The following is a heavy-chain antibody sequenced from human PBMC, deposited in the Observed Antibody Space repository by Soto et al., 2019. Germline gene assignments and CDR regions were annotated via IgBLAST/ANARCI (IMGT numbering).Heavy chain of an antibody. CDR1: GGSLSSYY. Sequence: SETLSVTCSVSGGSLSSYYWNWIRQPAGKGLEWIGRIFPSGSANYNPSLKSRVTMSVDTSKNQFSLKVSPVTAADTALYYCARDGGTETTSYFDYRGQGILVTVSS. CDR3: ARDGGTETTSYFDY. D-gene: IGHD3-3*01. V-gene: IGHV4-4*07. CDR2: IFPSGSA. J-gene: IGHJ4*02.